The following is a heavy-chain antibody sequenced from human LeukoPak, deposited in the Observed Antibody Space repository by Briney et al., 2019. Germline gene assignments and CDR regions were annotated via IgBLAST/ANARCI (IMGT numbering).Heavy chain of an antibody. CDR2: ISYDGSNK. J-gene: IGHJ4*02. D-gene: IGHD6-13*01. CDR1: GFTFSSYG. Sequence: GGSLRLSCAASGFTFSSYGMHWVRQAPGKGLEWVAVISYDGSNKYYADSVKGRFTISRDNSKNTLYLQMNSLRAEDTAVYYCATSFTYSSSWYYFDYWGQGTLVTVSS. CDR3: ATSFTYSSSWYYFDY. V-gene: IGHV3-30*03.